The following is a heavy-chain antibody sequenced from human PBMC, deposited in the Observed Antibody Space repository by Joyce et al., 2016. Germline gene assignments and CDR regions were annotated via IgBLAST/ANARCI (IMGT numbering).Heavy chain of an antibody. Sequence: EVQLVESGGGLVKPGGSLTLSGAASGFTFSKNNMNWFRQAPGKGLEWVSSITNNGTNINYADSVRGRFSISRDNAKTSLYLQMNSLRVEDTAVYYCARRTVTSFDIWGQGTLVSVSS. CDR1: GFTFSKNN. V-gene: IGHV3-21*02. D-gene: IGHD4-17*01. CDR2: ITNNGTNI. CDR3: ARRTVTSFDI. J-gene: IGHJ4*02.